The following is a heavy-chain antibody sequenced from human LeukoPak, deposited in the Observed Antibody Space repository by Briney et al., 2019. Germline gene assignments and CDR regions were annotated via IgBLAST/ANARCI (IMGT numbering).Heavy chain of an antibody. Sequence: ASVKVSCKASGHTFTGYYMHWVRQAPGQGLEWMGRINPNSGGINYAQKFQGRVTMTRDTSISTAYMELSRLRSDDTAVYYCANLGDSSGYYRDFDYWGQGTLVTVSS. CDR2: INPNSGGI. V-gene: IGHV1-2*06. CDR3: ANLGDSSGYYRDFDY. J-gene: IGHJ4*02. CDR1: GHTFTGYY. D-gene: IGHD3-22*01.